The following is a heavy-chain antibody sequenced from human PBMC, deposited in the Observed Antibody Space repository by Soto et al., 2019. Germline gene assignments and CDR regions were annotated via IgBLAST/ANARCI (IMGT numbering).Heavy chain of an antibody. V-gene: IGHV3-33*01. J-gene: IGHJ4*02. Sequence: GGSLRLSCAASGFTFSSYGMHWVRQAPGKGLEWVAVIWYDGSNKYYADSVKGRFTISRDNSKNTLYLQMNSLRVEDTVVYYCARGQYSSSSYYFDYWGQGTLVTVSS. D-gene: IGHD6-6*01. CDR1: GFTFSSYG. CDR2: IWYDGSNK. CDR3: ARGQYSSSSYYFDY.